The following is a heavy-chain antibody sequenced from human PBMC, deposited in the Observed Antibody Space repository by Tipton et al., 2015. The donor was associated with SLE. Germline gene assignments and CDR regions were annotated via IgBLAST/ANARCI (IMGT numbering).Heavy chain of an antibody. CDR2: IHHSGST. J-gene: IGHJ4*02. Sequence: TLSLTCAVSGYSISSGYYWAWIRQPPGKGLEWIASIHHSGSTHYNPSLKSRVTISRDTSKNQFSLKLTSVTAADTAVYYCVRGGAFDYWGQGTLVTVSS. D-gene: IGHD1-26*01. V-gene: IGHV4-38-2*01. CDR3: VRGGAFDY. CDR1: GYSISSGYY.